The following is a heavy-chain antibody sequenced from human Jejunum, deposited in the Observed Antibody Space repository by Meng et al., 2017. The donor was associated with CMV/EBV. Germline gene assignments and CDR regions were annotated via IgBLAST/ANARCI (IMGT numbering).Heavy chain of an antibody. Sequence: QGQISECGPRMVMPSETLPLTCFVSGASIKIYNWNWVRQPAGQGLEWIGLIQVIGHTVYNPSLKSRVTGSLDASKSQFSLTLNSVTAADTATYYCAGSRPGGGACDYWGQGILVTVSS. CDR3: AGSRPGGGACDY. CDR1: GASIKIYN. J-gene: IGHJ4*02. CDR2: IQVIGHT. V-gene: IGHV4-4*07. D-gene: IGHD3-16*01.